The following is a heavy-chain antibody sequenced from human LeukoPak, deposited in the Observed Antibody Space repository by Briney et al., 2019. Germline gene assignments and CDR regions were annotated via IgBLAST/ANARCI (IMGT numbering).Heavy chain of an antibody. CDR3: ARNQQLGGHSYYYYGMDV. CDR1: GFTSIAYA. CDR2: ISGGGVTT. Sequence: GGSLRLSCVGSGFTSIAYALTWARQAPGKGLEWVSGISGGGVTTYYTDSVKGRFTISRDNSKNTLYLQMNSLRADDTAIYYCARNQQLGGHSYYYYGMDVWGQGTTVTVSS. J-gene: IGHJ6*02. D-gene: IGHD3-16*01. V-gene: IGHV3-23*01.